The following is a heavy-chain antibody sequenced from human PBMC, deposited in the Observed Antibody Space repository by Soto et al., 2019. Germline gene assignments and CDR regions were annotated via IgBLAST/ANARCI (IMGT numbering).Heavy chain of an antibody. J-gene: IGHJ4*02. CDR1: GFTFSSYG. Sequence: QVQLVESGGGVVQPGRSLRLSCAASGFTFSSYGMHWVRQAPGKGLEWVAVISYDGSNKYYADSVKGRFTIYRDNSKNTLYLQMNSLRAEDTAVYYCAKDGYSLTFDYWGQGTLVTVSS. CDR3: AKDGYSLTFDY. CDR2: ISYDGSNK. D-gene: IGHD5-18*01. V-gene: IGHV3-30*18.